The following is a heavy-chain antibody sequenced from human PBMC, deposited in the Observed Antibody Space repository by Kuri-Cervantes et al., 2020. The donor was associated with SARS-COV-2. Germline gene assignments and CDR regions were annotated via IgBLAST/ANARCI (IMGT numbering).Heavy chain of an antibody. D-gene: IGHD6-6*01. CDR2: ISYDGSNK. CDR1: GFTFSNAW. Sequence: GGSLRLSCAASGFTFSNAWMSWVRQAPGKGLEWVAVISYDGSNKYYADSVKGRFTISRDNSKNTLYLQMNSLRAEDTAVYYCAKGLGYYYGMDVWGQGTTVTVSS. CDR3: AKGLGYYYGMDV. J-gene: IGHJ6*02. V-gene: IGHV3-30*18.